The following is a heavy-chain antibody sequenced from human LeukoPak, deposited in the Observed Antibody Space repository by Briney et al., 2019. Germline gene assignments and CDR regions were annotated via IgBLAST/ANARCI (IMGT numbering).Heavy chain of an antibody. CDR2: PYYSGST. CDR1: GGSFSSYY. J-gene: IGHJ3*02. Sequence: NPSETLSLTSAVYGGSFSSYYWMWIPQPPGKGLVWMMYPYYSGSTNYNNSLKSRVTISVDTSKNHFSVKLSSVTAADTGVYYCGRDNGDDAIDIWGQGTMVTVSS. CDR3: GRDNGDDAIDI. D-gene: IGHD2-8*01. V-gene: IGHV4-59*01.